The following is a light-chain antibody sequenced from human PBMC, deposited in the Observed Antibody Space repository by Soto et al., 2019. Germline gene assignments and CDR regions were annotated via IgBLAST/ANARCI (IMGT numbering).Light chain of an antibody. J-gene: IGKJ3*01. V-gene: IGKV3-11*01. CDR3: QQRSNWPEFT. Sequence: EIVLTQSPATPSCSPGKRATLYCXXSQSLSSYLAWYQQKPGQAPRLLIYDASSRATGIPARFSGSGSGTDFTLTISSLEPEDFAIYYCQQRSNWPEFTFGPGTKVDIK. CDR2: DAS. CDR1: QSLSSY.